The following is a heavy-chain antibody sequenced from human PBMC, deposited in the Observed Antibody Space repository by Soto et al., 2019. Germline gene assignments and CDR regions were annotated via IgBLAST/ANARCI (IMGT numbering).Heavy chain of an antibody. Sequence: PGGSLRLSCAASGFTFSSYAMSWVRQAPGKGLEWVSAISGSGGNTYYADSVKGRFTISRDNSKNTLYLLMNSLRAEDTAVYYCAKLIAAAGSGYWGQGTLVTVSS. CDR2: ISGSGGNT. CDR3: AKLIAAAGSGY. D-gene: IGHD6-13*01. CDR1: GFTFSSYA. J-gene: IGHJ4*02. V-gene: IGHV3-23*01.